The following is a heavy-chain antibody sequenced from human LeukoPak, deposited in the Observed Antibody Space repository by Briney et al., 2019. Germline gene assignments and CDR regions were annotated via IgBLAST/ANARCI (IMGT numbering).Heavy chain of an antibody. J-gene: IGHJ4*02. Sequence: RPSETLSLTCTVSGGSISSYYWSWIRQPPGKGLEWIGYIYYSGSTNYNPSLKSRVTISVDTSKNQFSLKLSSVTAADTAEYYWARGQDGYNSYFDYWGQGTLVTVSS. CDR2: IYYSGST. CDR3: ARGQDGYNSYFDY. D-gene: IGHD5-24*01. V-gene: IGHV4-59*01. CDR1: GGSISSYY.